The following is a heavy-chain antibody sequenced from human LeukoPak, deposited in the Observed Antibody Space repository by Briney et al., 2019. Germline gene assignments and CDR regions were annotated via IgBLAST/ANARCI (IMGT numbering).Heavy chain of an antibody. Sequence: PGGSLRLSCAASGFTFSSYAMHWVRQAPGKGLEWVAVISYDGSNKYYADSVKGRFTISRDNSKTTLYLQMNSLRAEDTAVYYCAKAFSAYENWPPNWFDPWGQGTLVTISS. CDR3: AKAFSAYENWPPNWFDP. J-gene: IGHJ5*02. CDR2: ISYDGSNK. D-gene: IGHD5-12*01. CDR1: GFTFSSYA. V-gene: IGHV3-30-3*01.